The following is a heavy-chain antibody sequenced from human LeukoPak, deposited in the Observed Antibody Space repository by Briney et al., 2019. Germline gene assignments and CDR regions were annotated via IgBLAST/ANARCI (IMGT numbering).Heavy chain of an antibody. CDR3: ARVAAAVPDQ. CDR1: GFTFSNYA. Sequence: GGSLRLSCAASGFTFSNYAMSWVRQAPGKGLEWVSGISGSGDSTYYGDSVQGRFTISRDNAKNSLYLQMSSLTPEDTAVYYCARVAAAVPDQWGQGTPVTVSS. D-gene: IGHD6-13*01. CDR2: ISGSGDST. J-gene: IGHJ5*02. V-gene: IGHV3-23*01.